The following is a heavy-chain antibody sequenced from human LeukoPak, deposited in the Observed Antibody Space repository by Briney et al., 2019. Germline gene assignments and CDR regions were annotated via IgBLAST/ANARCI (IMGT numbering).Heavy chain of an antibody. D-gene: IGHD3-9*01. J-gene: IGHJ6*02. CDR2: ISGSGGST. CDR3: AKDLVPYYDILTGYYYYYYGMDV. Sequence: PGGSLRLSCAASGFTFSSYAMSWVRQAPGKGLEWVSAISGSGGSTYYADSVKGRFTISRDNSKNTLYLQMNSLRAEDTAVYYCAKDLVPYYDILTGYYYYYYGMDVWGQGTTVTVSS. V-gene: IGHV3-23*01. CDR1: GFTFSSYA.